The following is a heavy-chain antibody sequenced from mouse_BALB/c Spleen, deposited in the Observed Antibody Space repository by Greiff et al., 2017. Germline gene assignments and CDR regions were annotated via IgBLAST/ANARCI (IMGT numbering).Heavy chain of an antibody. CDR2: IRLKSNNYAT. V-gene: IGHV6-6*02. D-gene: IGHD1-1*01. CDR1: GFTFSNYW. J-gene: IGHJ2*01. Sequence: VQLKESGGGLVQPGGSMKLSCVASGFTFSNYWMNWVRQSPEKGLEWVAEIRLKSNNYATHYAESVKGRFTISRDDSKSSVYLQMNNLRAEDTGIYYCTRSYGSLSFDYWGQGTTLTVSS. CDR3: TRSYGSLSFDY.